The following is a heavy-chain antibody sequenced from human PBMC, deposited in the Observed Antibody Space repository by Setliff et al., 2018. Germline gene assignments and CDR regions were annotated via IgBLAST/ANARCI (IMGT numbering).Heavy chain of an antibody. V-gene: IGHV3-23*01. J-gene: IGHJ4*02. CDR3: ARDSGDCSSTSCYRFDY. D-gene: IGHD2-2*01. Sequence: PGGSLRLSCAASGFTFSAHYMDWLRQAPGKGLEWVSGIGGRGISTYYADSVKGRFIISRDNSENTLYLQMNSLRAEDTAVYYCARDSGDCSSTSCYRFDYWGQGALVTVSS. CDR1: GFTFSAHY. CDR2: IGGRGIST.